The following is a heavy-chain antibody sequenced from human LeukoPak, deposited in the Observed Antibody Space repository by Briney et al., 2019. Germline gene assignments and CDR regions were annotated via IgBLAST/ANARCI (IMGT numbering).Heavy chain of an antibody. J-gene: IGHJ4*02. CDR3: VKDVGGSYAFDY. CDR2: INDNGGRT. V-gene: IGHV3-64D*09. Sequence: GGSLRLSCSASGFTLSRYAMHWVRQAPGKGLEYVSGINDNGGRTHYGDSVKGRFSISRDNSKNTLHLQMSTLRAEVTALYYCVKDVGGSYAFDYWGQGILVTVAS. D-gene: IGHD1-26*01. CDR1: GFTLSRYA.